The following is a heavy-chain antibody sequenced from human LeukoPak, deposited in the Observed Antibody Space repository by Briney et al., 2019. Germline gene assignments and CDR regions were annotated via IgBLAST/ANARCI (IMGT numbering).Heavy chain of an antibody. J-gene: IGHJ4*02. CDR1: GSYW. CDR3: VSFYETY. V-gene: IGHV3-74*01. D-gene: IGHD2/OR15-2a*01. CDR2: INSDGSWT. Sequence: GGSLRLSCAAPGSYWMHWVRQAPGKGLVWVSHINSDGSWTSYADSVKGRFTISKDNAKNTVYLQMNNLRAEDTAVYYCVSFYETYWGRGTLVTVSS.